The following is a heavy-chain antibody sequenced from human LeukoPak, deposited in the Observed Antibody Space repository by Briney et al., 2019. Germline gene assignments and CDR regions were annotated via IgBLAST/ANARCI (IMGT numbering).Heavy chain of an antibody. CDR3: ARLRDYDRYFDR. Sequence: GESLKISCQGSGYSFTSYWISWVRQMPGKGLEWMGIIYPGDSDTTYSPSFQGQVTISADKSISTAYLQWSSLKASDTAMYYCARLRDYDRYFDRWGRGTLVTVSS. V-gene: IGHV5-51*01. D-gene: IGHD3-22*01. CDR2: IYPGDSDT. CDR1: GYSFTSYW. J-gene: IGHJ2*01.